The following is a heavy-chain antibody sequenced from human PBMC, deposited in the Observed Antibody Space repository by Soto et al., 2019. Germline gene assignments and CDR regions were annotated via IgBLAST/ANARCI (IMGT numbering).Heavy chain of an antibody. CDR1: GGTFSSYT. CDR3: ARGSSSGWYFDY. CDR2: IIPILGIA. D-gene: IGHD6-19*01. Sequence: ASVKVSCKASGGTFSSYTISWVRQAPGQGLEWMGRIIPILGIANYAQKFQGRVTITADKSTSTAYMELSSLRSGDTAVYYCARGSSSGWYFDYWGQGTLVTVSS. V-gene: IGHV1-69*02. J-gene: IGHJ4*02.